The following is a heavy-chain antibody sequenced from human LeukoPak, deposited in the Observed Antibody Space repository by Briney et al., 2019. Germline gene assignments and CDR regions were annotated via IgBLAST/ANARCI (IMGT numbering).Heavy chain of an antibody. J-gene: IGHJ4*02. CDR3: ARVIAARRRYFDY. Sequence: PGGSPRLSCAASGFTFSSYSMNWVRQAPGKGLEWVSSISSSSSYIYYADSVKGRFTISRDNAKNSLYLQMNSLRAEDTAVYYCARVIAARRRYFDYWGQGTLVTVSS. D-gene: IGHD6-6*01. V-gene: IGHV3-21*01. CDR2: ISSSSSYI. CDR1: GFTFSSYS.